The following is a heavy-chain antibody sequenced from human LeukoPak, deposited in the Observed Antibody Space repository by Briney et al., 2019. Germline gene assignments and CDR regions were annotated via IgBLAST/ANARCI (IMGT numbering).Heavy chain of an antibody. V-gene: IGHV3-23*01. CDR1: GFTFSSYA. CDR3: AKAAPSMGGFDY. CDR2: ISGSGGST. J-gene: IGHJ4*02. Sequence: PGGSLSLSCAASGFTFSSYAMTWVRQAPGKGLEWVSGISGSGGSTYYADSAKGRFTISRDNSKNTLYLQMNSLRAEDTAVYYCAKAAPSMGGFDYWGQGTLVAVSS. D-gene: IGHD6-13*01.